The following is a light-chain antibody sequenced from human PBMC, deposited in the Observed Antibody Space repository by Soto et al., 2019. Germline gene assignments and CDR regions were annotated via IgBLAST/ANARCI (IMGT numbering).Light chain of an antibody. V-gene: IGLV2-14*01. CDR2: DVS. CDR1: SSDVGGYNY. CDR3: SSYTSSSPPYV. Sequence: QSALTQPASVSGSPGQSITISCTGTSSDVGGYNYVSWYQQHPGKAPKLMIYDVSNRPSGVSNRFSGSNSGNTASLTISGLQAEDEADYYCSSYTSSSPPYVFGTGTKVPVL. J-gene: IGLJ1*01.